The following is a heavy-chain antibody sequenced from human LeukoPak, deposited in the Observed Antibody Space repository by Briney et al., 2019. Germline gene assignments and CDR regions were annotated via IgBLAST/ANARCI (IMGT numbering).Heavy chain of an antibody. CDR1: GGTFSSYA. V-gene: IGHV1-69*05. CDR2: IIPIFGTA. J-gene: IGHJ5*02. Sequence: SVKVSCKASGGTFSSYAISWVRQAPGQGLEWMGGIIPIFGTANYAQKFQGRVTITTDESTSTAYMELSSLRSEDTAVYYCASARYSDWLLSGFDPWGQGTLVTVSS. CDR3: ASARYSDWLLSGFDP. D-gene: IGHD3-9*01.